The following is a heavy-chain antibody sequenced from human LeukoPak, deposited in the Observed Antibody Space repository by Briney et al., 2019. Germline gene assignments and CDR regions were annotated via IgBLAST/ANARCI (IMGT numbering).Heavy chain of an antibody. V-gene: IGHV4-39*07. J-gene: IGHJ4*02. CDR2: IYYSGST. CDR1: GGSISSSSYY. D-gene: IGHD3-9*01. Sequence: SETLSLTCTVSGGSISSSSYYWGWIRQPPGKGLEWIGSIYYSGSTYYNPSLKSRVTISVDTSKNQFSLKLSSVTAADTAAYYCARGAVLRYFDWLSNHYFDYWGQGTLVTVSS. CDR3: ARGAVLRYFDWLSNHYFDY.